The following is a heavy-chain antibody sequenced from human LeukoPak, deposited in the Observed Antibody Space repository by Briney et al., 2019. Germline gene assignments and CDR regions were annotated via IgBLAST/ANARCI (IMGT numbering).Heavy chain of an antibody. V-gene: IGHV3-23*01. J-gene: IGHJ3*02. Sequence: GGSLRLSCAASGFTFSSYAMSGACHAPGKGLECVSALSCCCGSTYYADSVKGRFTISRDNSKNTLYLQMNSRRAEDTAVYYCAKARYRDYGDYAGDAFDIWGQGTMVTVSS. CDR3: AKARYRDYGDYAGDAFDI. D-gene: IGHD4-17*01. CDR1: GFTFSSYA. CDR2: LSCCCGST.